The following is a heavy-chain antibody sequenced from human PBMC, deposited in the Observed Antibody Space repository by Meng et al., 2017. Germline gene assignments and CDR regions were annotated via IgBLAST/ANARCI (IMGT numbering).Heavy chain of an antibody. CDR3: AKDRIAVAGTYYFDY. CDR1: GFTFSSYA. J-gene: IGHJ4*02. D-gene: IGHD6-19*01. V-gene: IGHV3-23*01. CDR2: ISGSGGST. Sequence: ETLSLTCAASGFTFSSYAMSWVRQAPGKGLEWVSAISGSGGSTYYADSVKGRFTISRDNSKNTLYLQMNSLRAEDTAVYYCAKDRIAVAGTYYFDYWGQGTLVTVSS.